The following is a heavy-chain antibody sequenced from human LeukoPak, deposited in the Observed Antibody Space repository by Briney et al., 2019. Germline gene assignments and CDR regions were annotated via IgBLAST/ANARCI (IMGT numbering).Heavy chain of an antibody. CDR1: GYTFSGYY. CDR2: TNPNSGGT. V-gene: IGHV1-2*02. CDR3: ARIGGLEYSANWGFIDY. D-gene: IGHD6-6*01. Sequence: ASVKVSCKVSGYTFSGYYMHWVQQAPGQGLEWMGWTNPNSGGTNYAQKFQGRVTMTRDRSISTAYMELSRLRSDDTAVYYCARIGGLEYSANWGFIDYWGQGTLVTVSS. J-gene: IGHJ4*02.